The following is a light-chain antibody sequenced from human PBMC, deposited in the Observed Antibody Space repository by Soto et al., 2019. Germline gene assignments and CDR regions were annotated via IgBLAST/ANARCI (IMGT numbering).Light chain of an antibody. Sequence: ESVLTQSPGTLSLSPGERATLSCRASQSVSSSYLAWYQQKPGQAPRLLIYGASNRATGIPDRFSGSGSGTDFTLTISRLEPEDFAVYYCQQYGRSGTFGQGTKVDI. J-gene: IGKJ1*01. CDR1: QSVSSSY. CDR3: QQYGRSGT. CDR2: GAS. V-gene: IGKV3-20*01.